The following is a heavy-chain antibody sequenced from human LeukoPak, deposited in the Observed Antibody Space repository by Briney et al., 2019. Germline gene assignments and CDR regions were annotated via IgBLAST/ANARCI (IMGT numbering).Heavy chain of an antibody. CDR2: ISGSGGST. V-gene: IGHV3-23*01. Sequence: PGGSLRLSCAASGFTFSSYAMSWDRQAPGKGLEWVSAISGSGGSTYYADSVKGRFTISRDNSKNTLYLQMNSLRAEDTAVYYCAKGNYGGKRSTYYFDYWGQGTLVTVSS. CDR3: AKGNYGGKRSTYYFDY. CDR1: GFTFSSYA. D-gene: IGHD4-23*01. J-gene: IGHJ4*02.